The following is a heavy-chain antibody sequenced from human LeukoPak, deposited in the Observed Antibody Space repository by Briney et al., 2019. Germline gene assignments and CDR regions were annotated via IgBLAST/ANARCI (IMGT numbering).Heavy chain of an antibody. D-gene: IGHD3-3*01. CDR3: ARQYNFWSGYYTWGI. V-gene: IGHV4-59*01. J-gene: IGHJ3*02. CDR2: IYYSGGT. CDR1: GGSISSYY. Sequence: SETLSLTCTVSGGSISSYYWSWIRQPPGKGLEWIGYIYYSGGTNYNPSLKSRVTISVDTSKNQFSLKLSSVTAADTAVYYCARQYNFWSGYYTWGIWGQGTMVTVSS.